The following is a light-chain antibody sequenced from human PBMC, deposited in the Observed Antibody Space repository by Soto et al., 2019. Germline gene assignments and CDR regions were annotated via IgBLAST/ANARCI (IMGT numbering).Light chain of an antibody. Sequence: DIHMTQSPSTLSASVLDIVTITFLASQSISSWLAWYQQKPGKAPKLLIYDASSLESGVPSRFSGSGSGTEFTLTISRLEPEDFAVYYCQYYGSSPQAFGQGTKVDIK. V-gene: IGKV1-5*01. CDR1: QSISSW. CDR2: DAS. J-gene: IGKJ1*01. CDR3: QYYGSSPQA.